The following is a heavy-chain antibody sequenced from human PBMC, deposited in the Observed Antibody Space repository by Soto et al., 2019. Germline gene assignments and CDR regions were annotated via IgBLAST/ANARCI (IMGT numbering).Heavy chain of an antibody. J-gene: IGHJ5*02. CDR1: GGSISSSSYY. Sequence: QLQLQESGPGLVKPSETLSLTCTVSGGSISSSSYYWGWIRQPPGKGLEWIGSIYYSGSTYYNPSLKSRVTISVDTSKNQFSLKLSSVTAADTAVYYCARHVLSPKFDPWGQGTLVTVSS. V-gene: IGHV4-39*01. CDR2: IYYSGST. D-gene: IGHD2-8*02. CDR3: ARHVLSPKFDP.